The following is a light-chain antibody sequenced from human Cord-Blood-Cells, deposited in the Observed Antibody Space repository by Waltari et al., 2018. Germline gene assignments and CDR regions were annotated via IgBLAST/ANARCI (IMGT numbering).Light chain of an antibody. J-gene: IGLJ1*01. CDR2: DVS. CDR1: RRDVGGYNY. V-gene: IGLV2-14*01. CDR3: SSYTSSSTLV. Sequence: QSALTQPASVSGSPGQSITISCTGTRRDVGGYNYVSWYQQHPGKAPKLMIYDVSNRPAGVSNRFAVSKSGNTASLTISGLQAEEEADYYCSSYTSSSTLVFGTGTKVTVL.